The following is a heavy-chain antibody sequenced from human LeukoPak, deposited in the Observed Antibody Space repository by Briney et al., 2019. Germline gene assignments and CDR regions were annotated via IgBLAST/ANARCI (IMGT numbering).Heavy chain of an antibody. D-gene: IGHD1-26*01. Sequence: GGSLRLPCAASGFTFSSYEMNWVRQAPGKGLEWVSYISSSGSTIYYADSVKGRFTISRDNAKNSLYLQMDSLRAEDTALYYCARVGVGATHDAFDIWGQGTMVTVSS. CDR2: ISSSGSTI. V-gene: IGHV3-48*03. CDR3: ARVGVGATHDAFDI. CDR1: GFTFSSYE. J-gene: IGHJ3*02.